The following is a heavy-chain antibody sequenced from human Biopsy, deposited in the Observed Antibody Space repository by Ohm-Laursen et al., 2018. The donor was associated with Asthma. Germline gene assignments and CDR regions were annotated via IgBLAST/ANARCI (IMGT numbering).Heavy chain of an antibody. V-gene: IGHV3-30*04. CDR3: VREGDCSGGSCHSPYYDGMDV. D-gene: IGHD2-15*01. CDR2: VSHDDEYK. Sequence: SLRLSCAASGFNVNSYTFSWVRQAPGKGLAWVSAVSHDDEYKDYADSVKGRFSISRGNSKNTLYLQMNSLRGEDTAVYYCVREGDCSGGSCHSPYYDGMDVWGQGTTVTVSS. J-gene: IGHJ6*02. CDR1: GFNVNSYT.